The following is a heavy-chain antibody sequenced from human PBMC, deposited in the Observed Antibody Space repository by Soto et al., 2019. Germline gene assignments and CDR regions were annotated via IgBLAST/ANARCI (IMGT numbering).Heavy chain of an antibody. Sequence: SETLSLTCTVSGGSISSYYWSWIRQPPGKGLEWTGYIYYSGSTNYNPSLKSRVAISADTSKNQFSLKLTSVTAADTAVYYCSRGGEIRFLEDDAFDIWGQGTMVTVSS. CDR1: GGSISSYY. CDR2: IYYSGST. CDR3: SRGGEIRFLEDDAFDI. V-gene: IGHV4-59*01. J-gene: IGHJ3*02. D-gene: IGHD3-3*01.